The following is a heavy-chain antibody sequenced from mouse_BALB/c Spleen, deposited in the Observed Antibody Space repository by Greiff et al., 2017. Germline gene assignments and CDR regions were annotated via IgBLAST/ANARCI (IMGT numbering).Heavy chain of an antibody. D-gene: IGHD2-3*01. CDR1: GFNIKDTY. Sequence: EVQLQQSGAELVKPGASVKLSCTASGFNIKDTYMHWVKQRPEQGLEWIGRIDPANGNTKYDPKFQGKATITADTSSNTAYLQLSSLTSEDTAVYYCARGYDPYGAWFAYWGQGTLVTVSA. CDR3: ARGYDPYGAWFAY. J-gene: IGHJ3*01. CDR2: IDPANGNT. V-gene: IGHV14-3*02.